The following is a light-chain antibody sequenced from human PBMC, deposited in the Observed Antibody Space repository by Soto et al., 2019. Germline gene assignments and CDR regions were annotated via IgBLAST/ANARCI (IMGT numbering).Light chain of an antibody. CDR1: QSLLHSNVNNY. J-gene: IGKJ5*01. Sequence: DIVMTQSPLSLPVTPGEPASISCRSSQSLLHSNVNNYLDWYLQKPGQSPQLLLYLASNRASGVHDRFSGSGSGTDFTLKISRVEAEDFGVYYCMQALQTPITFGHGTRLEI. CDR2: LAS. V-gene: IGKV2-28*01. CDR3: MQALQTPIT.